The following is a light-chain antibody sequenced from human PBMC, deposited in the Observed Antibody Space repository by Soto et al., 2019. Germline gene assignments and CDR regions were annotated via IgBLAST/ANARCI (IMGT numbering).Light chain of an antibody. CDR3: QQRYSCPIT. CDR1: QTIRNL. J-gene: IGKJ5*01. V-gene: IGKV3-11*01. Sequence: EIELTQSPATLSLSLGDRVTLSCRASQTIRNLLAWYQQKEGQAPRLLINVAFSMDSGIPARFSGGGSGTDFTLTISSLEPEDFGVYYCQQRYSCPITFGEGTRLEIK. CDR2: VAF.